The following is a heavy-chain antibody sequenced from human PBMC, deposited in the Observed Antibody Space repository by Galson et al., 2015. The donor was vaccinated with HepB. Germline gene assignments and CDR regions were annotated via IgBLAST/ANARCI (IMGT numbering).Heavy chain of an antibody. CDR2: IWYDGSNK. CDR1: GFTFSSYG. J-gene: IGHJ6*02. D-gene: IGHD1-14*01. CDR3: AREIRDRYYYYGMDV. V-gene: IGHV3-33*08. Sequence: SLRLSCAASGFTFSSYGMHWVRQAPGKGLEWVAVIWYDGSNKYYADSVKGRFTISRDNSKNTLYLQMNSLRAEDTAVYYCAREIRDRYYYYGMDVWGQGTTVTVSS.